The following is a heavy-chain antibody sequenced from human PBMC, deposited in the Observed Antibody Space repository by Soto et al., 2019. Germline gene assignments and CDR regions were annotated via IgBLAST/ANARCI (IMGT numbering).Heavy chain of an antibody. Sequence: GGSLRLACAASGFTFSSYGMHWVRQAPGKGLEWVAVISYDGSNKYYADSVKGRFTISRDNSKNTLYLQMNSLRAEDTAVYYCAKSEYYFDYWGQGTLVTVSS. J-gene: IGHJ4*02. CDR1: GFTFSSYG. D-gene: IGHD3-10*01. CDR2: ISYDGSNK. V-gene: IGHV3-30*18. CDR3: AKSEYYFDY.